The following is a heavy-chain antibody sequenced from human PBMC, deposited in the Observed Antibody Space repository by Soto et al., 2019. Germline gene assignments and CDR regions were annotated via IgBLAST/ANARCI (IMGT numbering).Heavy chain of an antibody. CDR2: LYDLDGS. CDR3: ATWHEREHAYDV. Sequence: DVQLVESGGGLIQPGESLRLSCAAFGFTISGKKYVAWVRQAPGKGLEWVSALYDLDGSFYAASVKGRFTTSRDSSKTTVYLQMNDLRPDDTAVYYCATWHEREHAYDVWGQGTKVTVSS. D-gene: IGHD1-1*01. J-gene: IGHJ3*01. CDR1: GFTISGKKY. V-gene: IGHV3-53*01.